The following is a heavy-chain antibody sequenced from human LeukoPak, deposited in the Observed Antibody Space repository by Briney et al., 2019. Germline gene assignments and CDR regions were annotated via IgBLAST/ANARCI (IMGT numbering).Heavy chain of an antibody. J-gene: IGHJ6*04. V-gene: IGHV1-2*02. CDR1: VYTFTGYY. Sequence: ASVKVSCKASVYTFTGYYIHWVRQAPGQGLEWMGWINPNSGGTNYAQKFQGRVTMTRDTSISTAYMELSRLRSDDTALYYCASDRGYCTSTSCLLDVWGKGTTVTVSS. CDR2: INPNSGGT. CDR3: ASDRGYCTSTSCLLDV. D-gene: IGHD2-2*01.